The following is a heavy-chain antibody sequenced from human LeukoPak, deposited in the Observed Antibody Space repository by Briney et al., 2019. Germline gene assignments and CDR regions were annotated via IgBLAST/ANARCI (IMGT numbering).Heavy chain of an antibody. Sequence: GGSLRLSCAASGFTFSSYGMRWVRQAPGKGLEWVSAISGSGGSTYYADSVKGRFTISRDNSKNTLYLQMNSLRAEDTAVYYCARARAFCSRTSCHVFDYWGQGTLVTVSS. CDR3: ARARAFCSRTSCHVFDY. V-gene: IGHV3-23*01. CDR1: GFTFSSYG. CDR2: ISGSGGST. D-gene: IGHD2-2*01. J-gene: IGHJ4*02.